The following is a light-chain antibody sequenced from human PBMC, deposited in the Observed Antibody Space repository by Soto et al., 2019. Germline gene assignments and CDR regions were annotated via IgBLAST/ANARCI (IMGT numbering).Light chain of an antibody. CDR1: QTISSW. J-gene: IGKJ1*01. V-gene: IGKV1-5*03. Sequence: DIQMTHSPSTLSGSVGDRVTITCRASQTISSWLAWYQQKPGKAPKLLIFKASTLESGVPSRFSGSGSGTEFTLTISSLQPDDFATYYCQHYNSYPEAFGQGTKVDI. CDR3: QHYNSYPEA. CDR2: KAS.